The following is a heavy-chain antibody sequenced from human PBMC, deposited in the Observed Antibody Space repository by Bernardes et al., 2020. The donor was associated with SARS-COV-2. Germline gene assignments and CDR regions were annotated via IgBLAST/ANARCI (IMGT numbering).Heavy chain of an antibody. Sequence: GGSLRLSCAASGFTFSNAWMSWVRQAPGKGLEWVGRIKSKTDGGTTDYAAPVKGRFTISRDDSKNTLYLQMNSLKTEDTAVYYCTTDEKGCSSTSCNRYNWFDPWGQGTLVTVSS. D-gene: IGHD2-2*01. J-gene: IGHJ5*02. V-gene: IGHV3-15*01. CDR2: IKSKTDGGTT. CDR3: TTDEKGCSSTSCNRYNWFDP. CDR1: GFTFSNAW.